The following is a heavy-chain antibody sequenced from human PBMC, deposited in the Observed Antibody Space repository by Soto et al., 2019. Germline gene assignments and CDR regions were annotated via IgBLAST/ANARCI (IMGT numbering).Heavy chain of an antibody. V-gene: IGHV3-48*02. CDR1: VFTFSTYS. CDR3: ARDHGARGYSSGHYGMDV. D-gene: IGHD5-18*01. J-gene: IGHJ6*01. Sequence: PWGSLRVSWAPSVFTFSTYSMNWVHQAPGSGLERVSYISSSSSTRYYADSGKGRFTISRDNAKNSLYLQMNRLRDEDTAVYYCARDHGARGYSSGHYGMDVWGQGTPVTVSS. CDR2: ISSSSSTR.